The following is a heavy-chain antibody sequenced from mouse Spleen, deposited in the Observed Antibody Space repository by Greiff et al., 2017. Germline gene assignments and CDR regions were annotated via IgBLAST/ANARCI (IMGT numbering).Heavy chain of an antibody. CDR2: IYPRSGNT. CDR1: GYTFTSYG. J-gene: IGHJ2*01. CDR3: ARSTTVVDDY. Sequence: VKLMESGAELARPGASVKLSCKASGYTFTSYGISWVKQRTGQGLEWIGEIYPRSGNTYYNEKFKGKATLTADKSSSTAYMELRSLTSEDSAVYFCARSTTVVDDYWGQGTTLTVSS. D-gene: IGHD1-1*01. V-gene: IGHV1-81*01.